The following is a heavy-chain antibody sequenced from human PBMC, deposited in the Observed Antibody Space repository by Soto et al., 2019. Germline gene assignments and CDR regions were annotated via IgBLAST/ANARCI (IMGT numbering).Heavy chain of an antibody. Sequence: SETLSLTCTVSGGSISSGGYYWSWIRQHPGKGLEWIGYIYYSGTTYYNPSLKSRVIISVDTSKNQFSLKLSSVTAADTAVYYCAGGDCSGTGCYFFDPWGQGTLVTVSS. V-gene: IGHV4-31*03. CDR3: AGGDCSGTGCYFFDP. CDR1: GGSISSGGYY. J-gene: IGHJ5*02. CDR2: IYYSGTT. D-gene: IGHD2-2*01.